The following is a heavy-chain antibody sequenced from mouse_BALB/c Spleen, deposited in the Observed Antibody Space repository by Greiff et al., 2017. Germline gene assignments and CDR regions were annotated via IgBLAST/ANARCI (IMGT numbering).Heavy chain of an antibody. J-gene: IGHJ1*01. CDR2: ISCYNGAT. CDR3: ARGYYGSSYLYWYFDV. Sequence: LVKTGASVKISCKASGYSFTGYYMHWVKQSHGKSLEWIGYISCYNGATSYNQKFKGKATFTVDTSSSTAYMQFNSLTSEDSAVYYCARGYYGSSYLYWYFDVWGAGTTVTVSS. D-gene: IGHD1-1*01. CDR1: GYSFTGYY. V-gene: IGHV1S34*01.